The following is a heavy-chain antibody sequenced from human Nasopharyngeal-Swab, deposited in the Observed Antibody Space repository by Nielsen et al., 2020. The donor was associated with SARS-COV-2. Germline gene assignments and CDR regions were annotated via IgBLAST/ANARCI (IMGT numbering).Heavy chain of an antibody. J-gene: IGHJ6*03. V-gene: IGHV3-30*18. CDR3: AKTSQLNYYYYMDV. CDR1: GFTFSSYG. Sequence: GESLKISCAASGFTFSSYGMHWVRQAPGKGLEWVAVISYDRSNKYYAGSVKGRFTISRDNSKNTLYLQMNSLRAEDTAVYYCAKTSQLNYYYYMDVWGKGTTVTVSS. CDR2: ISYDRSNK. D-gene: IGHD2-2*01.